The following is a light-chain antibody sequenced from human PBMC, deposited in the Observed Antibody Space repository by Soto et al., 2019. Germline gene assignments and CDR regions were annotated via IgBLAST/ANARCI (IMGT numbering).Light chain of an antibody. CDR2: EVN. CDR3: CSFTSSNTHV. Sequence: QSVLTQPASVSGSPGQSISISCTGTSSDFGNYNLVSWYQQHPGKVPKLILFEVNKRPSGVSGRFSGSKSGNTASLTISGLQAEDEADYYCCSFTSSNTHVFGTGTKGTVL. J-gene: IGLJ1*01. CDR1: SSDFGNYNL. V-gene: IGLV2-23*02.